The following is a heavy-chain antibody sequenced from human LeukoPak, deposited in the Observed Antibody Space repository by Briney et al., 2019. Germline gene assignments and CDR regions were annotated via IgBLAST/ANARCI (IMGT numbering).Heavy chain of an antibody. D-gene: IGHD1-1*01. CDR2: IYYSGST. V-gene: IGHV4-39*01. J-gene: IGHJ5*02. CDR3: AAERYTDGCCWFDP. Sequence: PSETLSLTCTVSGGSISSSSYYWGWIRQPPGKGLEWIGSIYYSGSTYYNPSLKSRVTISVDTSKNQFSLKLSSVTAADTAVYYCAAERYTDGCCWFDPWGQGTLVTVSS. CDR1: GGSISSSSYY.